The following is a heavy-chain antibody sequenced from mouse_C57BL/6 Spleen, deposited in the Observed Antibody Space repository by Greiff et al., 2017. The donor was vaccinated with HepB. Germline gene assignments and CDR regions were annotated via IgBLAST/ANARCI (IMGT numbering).Heavy chain of an antibody. D-gene: IGHD2-4*01. V-gene: IGHV2-5*01. Sequence: QVQLKESGPGLVQPSQSLSITCTVSGFSLTSYGVHWVRQSPGKGLEWLGVIWRGGSTDYNAAFMSRLSITKDNSKSQVFFKMNSLQADDTAIYCCAKKGDYPYAMDYWGQGTSVTVSS. J-gene: IGHJ4*01. CDR3: AKKGDYPYAMDY. CDR1: GFSLTSYG. CDR2: IWRGGST.